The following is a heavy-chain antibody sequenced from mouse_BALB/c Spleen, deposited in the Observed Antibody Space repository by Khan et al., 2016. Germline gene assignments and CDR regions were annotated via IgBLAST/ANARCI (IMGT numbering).Heavy chain of an antibody. Sequence: LVESGPELKKPGETVKISCKASGYTFTNYGMNWVKQAPGKGLKWMGWINTNTGEPTYAEEFKGRFAFSLETSARTAYLQINNLKNEDTATXCCAEDYYGSNWFAYWGQGTLVTVSA. V-gene: IGHV9-3*02. CDR2: INTNTGEP. CDR1: GYTFTNYG. CDR3: AEDYYGSNWFAY. D-gene: IGHD1-1*01. J-gene: IGHJ3*01.